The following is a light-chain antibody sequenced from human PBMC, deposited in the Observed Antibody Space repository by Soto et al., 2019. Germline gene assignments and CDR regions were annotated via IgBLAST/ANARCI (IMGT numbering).Light chain of an antibody. CDR3: QQYNSYPYT. J-gene: IGKJ2*01. CDR1: QSISSW. CDR2: KAS. Sequence: DIQMTQSPSTLSASVGDRVTITCRASQSISSWLAWYQQKPGKAPKLLIYKASSLESGVPSRFSGSGSGTEFTLNISSLQPDDFATYYCQQYNSYPYTFCQGTKLEIK. V-gene: IGKV1-5*03.